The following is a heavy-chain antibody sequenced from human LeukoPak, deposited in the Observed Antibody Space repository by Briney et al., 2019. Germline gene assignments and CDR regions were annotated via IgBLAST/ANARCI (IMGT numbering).Heavy chain of an antibody. Sequence: GGSLRLSCSVSGFTFSTYVMHWVRQAPGKGLEYVSAISSNGDNTYYADSVKGRFTISRDNSKNTLCLQMSCLRADDTAVYYCVRGTGYWGQGTLVTVSS. J-gene: IGHJ4*02. CDR1: GFTFSTYV. V-gene: IGHV3-64D*06. CDR2: ISSNGDNT. CDR3: VRGTGY.